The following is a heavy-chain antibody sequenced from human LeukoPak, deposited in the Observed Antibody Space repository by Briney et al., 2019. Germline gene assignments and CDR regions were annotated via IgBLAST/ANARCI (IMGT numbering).Heavy chain of an antibody. CDR3: ARIGVGGTTRGLYYFDY. CDR2: IWYDGSNK. CDR1: GFTFSKYG. V-gene: IGHV3-33*01. J-gene: IGHJ4*02. D-gene: IGHD1-26*01. Sequence: PGRSLRLSCAASGFTFSKYGMHWVRQAPGKGLEWVAVIWYDGSNKYYADSVKGRFTISRDNSKNTLYLQMNSLRAEDTAVYYCARIGVGGTTRGLYYFDYWGQGTLVTVSS.